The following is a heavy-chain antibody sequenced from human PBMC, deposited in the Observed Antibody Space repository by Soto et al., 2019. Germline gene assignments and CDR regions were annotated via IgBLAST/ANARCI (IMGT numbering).Heavy chain of an antibody. J-gene: IGHJ4*02. V-gene: IGHV1-58*02. Sequence: ASVKVSCKASGFTFTSSAMQWVRQARGQRLEWIGWIVVGSGNTNYAQKFQERVTITRDMSTSTAYMELSSLRSEDTAVYYCAAADSSGWYHLFDYWGQGTLVTVSS. CDR2: IVVGSGNT. CDR1: GFTFTSSA. D-gene: IGHD6-19*01. CDR3: AAADSSGWYHLFDY.